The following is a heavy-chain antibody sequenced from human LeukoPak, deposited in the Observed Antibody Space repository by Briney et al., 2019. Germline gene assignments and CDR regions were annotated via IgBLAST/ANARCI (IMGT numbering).Heavy chain of an antibody. CDR2: IIPILGIA. V-gene: IGHV1-69*04. CDR3: AGGGGGGY. CDR1: GGTFSSYA. J-gene: IGHJ4*02. Sequence: SVKVSCKASGGTFSSYAISWVRQAPGQGLEWMGRIIPILGIANYAQKFQGRVTITPDKSTSTAYMELSSLRSEDTAVYYCAGGGGGGYWGQGTLVTVSS. D-gene: IGHD3-16*01.